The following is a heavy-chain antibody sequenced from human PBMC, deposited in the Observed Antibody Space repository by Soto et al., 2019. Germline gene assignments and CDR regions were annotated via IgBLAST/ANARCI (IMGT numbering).Heavy chain of an antibody. Sequence: QVQLQESGPGLVKPSDTLSLTCAVSGYSISSSNWWGWIRQPPGKGLEWIGYIYYSGSTYYNPSLKSRVTMSVDTSKNQFSLKLSSVTAVDTAVYYCARSAVAITSVRYFDYWGQGTLVTVSS. CDR3: ARSAVAITSVRYFDY. J-gene: IGHJ4*02. CDR1: GYSISSSNW. CDR2: IYYSGST. V-gene: IGHV4-28*01. D-gene: IGHD3-22*01.